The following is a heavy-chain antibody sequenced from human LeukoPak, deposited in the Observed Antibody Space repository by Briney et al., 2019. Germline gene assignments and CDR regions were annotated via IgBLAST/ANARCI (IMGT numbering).Heavy chain of an antibody. Sequence: GGSLRLSCAASGFTFSSYAMHWVRQAPGKGLEWVAVISHDGSNKYYADSVKGRFTISRDNSKNTLYLQMNSLRAEDTAVYYCAKDTRTGYYIGYYFDYWGQGTLVTVSS. CDR2: ISHDGSNK. D-gene: IGHD3/OR15-3a*01. CDR1: GFTFSSYA. CDR3: AKDTRTGYYIGYYFDY. J-gene: IGHJ4*02. V-gene: IGHV3-30-3*01.